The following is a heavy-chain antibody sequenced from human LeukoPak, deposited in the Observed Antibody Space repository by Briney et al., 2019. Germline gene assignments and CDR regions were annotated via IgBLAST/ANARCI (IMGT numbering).Heavy chain of an antibody. Sequence: SVKVSCKASGGTFSSYAISWVRQAPGQGLEWMGGIIPIFGTASYAQKFQGRVTITADESTSTAYMELSSLRSEDTAVYYCAREDDSSGYSLGYFDYWGQGTLVTVSS. V-gene: IGHV1-69*13. CDR2: IIPIFGTA. J-gene: IGHJ4*02. CDR3: AREDDSSGYSLGYFDY. D-gene: IGHD3-22*01. CDR1: GGTFSSYA.